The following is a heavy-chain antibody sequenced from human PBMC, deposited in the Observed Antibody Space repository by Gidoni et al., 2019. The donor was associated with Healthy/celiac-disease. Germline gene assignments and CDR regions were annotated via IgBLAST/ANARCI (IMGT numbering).Heavy chain of an antibody. J-gene: IGHJ4*02. Sequence: QVQLVESGGGVVQPGRSLRLSCAASGFTFSSYGMHWVRQAPGKGLEWVAVIWYDGSNKDYADSGKGRFTISRDNSKNTLYLQMNSLRAEDTAVYYCARDLAGVDWGQGTLVTVSS. D-gene: IGHD3-3*01. CDR2: IWYDGSNK. CDR1: GFTFSSYG. V-gene: IGHV3-33*01. CDR3: ARDLAGVD.